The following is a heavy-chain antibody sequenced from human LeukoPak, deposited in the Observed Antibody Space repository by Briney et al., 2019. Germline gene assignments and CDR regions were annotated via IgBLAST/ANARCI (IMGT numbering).Heavy chain of an antibody. V-gene: IGHV1-2*06. J-gene: IGHJ1*01. D-gene: IGHD6-19*01. CDR1: GYTFTGYY. Sequence: SVKVSCKASGYTFTGYYMHWVRQAPGQGLEWMGRINPNSGGTNYAQKFQGRVTMTRGTSISTAYMELSRLRSDDTAVYYCARPEVQWLGQYEYFQHWGQGTLVTVSS. CDR2: INPNSGGT. CDR3: ARPEVQWLGQYEYFQH.